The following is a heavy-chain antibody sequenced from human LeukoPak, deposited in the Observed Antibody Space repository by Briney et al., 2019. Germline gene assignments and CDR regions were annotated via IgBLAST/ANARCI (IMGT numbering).Heavy chain of an antibody. D-gene: IGHD3-10*01. V-gene: IGHV3-23*01. CDR2: ISDTGATK. Sequence: PGGSLRLSCAASGFSFSAYSMSWVRQAPGKGLEWVSVISDTGATKFYADSVKGRFTISRDNSKNTLYLQMSSLRVEDTAVYYCAWKYASGTYPLDYWGQGILVTVSS. CDR1: GFSFSAYS. J-gene: IGHJ4*02. CDR3: AWKYASGTYPLDY.